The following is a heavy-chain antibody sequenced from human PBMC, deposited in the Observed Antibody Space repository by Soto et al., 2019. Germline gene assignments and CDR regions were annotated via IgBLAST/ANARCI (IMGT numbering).Heavy chain of an antibody. CDR3: ASERCSSWLYYYYGMDV. CDR1: GFTFSSYW. V-gene: IGHV3-74*01. D-gene: IGHD6-13*01. CDR2: INSDGRST. Sequence: LRLCCAASGFTFSSYWMHWVRQAPGKGLVWVSRINSDGRSTSYAGSVKGRLTISRDDAKNTLYLQMNSLRAEDTAVCYCASERCSSWLYYYYGMDVWGQGTTVTVSS. J-gene: IGHJ6*02.